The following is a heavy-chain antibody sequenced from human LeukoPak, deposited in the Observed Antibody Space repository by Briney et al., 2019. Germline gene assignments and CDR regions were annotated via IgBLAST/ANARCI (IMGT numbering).Heavy chain of an antibody. J-gene: IGHJ5*02. V-gene: IGHV4-30-2*01. Sequence: SQTLSLTCTVSGGSISSGGYYWSWIRQPPGKGLEWIGYIYHSGSTYYNLSLKSRVTISVDTSKNQFSLKLSSVTAADTAVYYCARRIANRNWFDPWGQGTLVTVSS. CDR2: IYHSGST. D-gene: IGHD1/OR15-1a*01. CDR3: ARRIANRNWFDP. CDR1: GGSISSGGYY.